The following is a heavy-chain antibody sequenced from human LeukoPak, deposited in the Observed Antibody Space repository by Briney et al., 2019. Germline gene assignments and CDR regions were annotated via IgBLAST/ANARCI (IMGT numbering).Heavy chain of an antibody. V-gene: IGHV2-5*01. CDR3: AHRHCTITRCYNSFRLGGYYFDD. D-gene: IGHD2-2*02. J-gene: IGHJ4*02. CDR2: IFWNDDK. Sequence: SGPTLVKPSQTLTLTCTFSGFSLSSSGEGVTWLRQPPGKALEWLAVIFWNDDKLYSPSLKSRLTITKDTSKNQVVLTMTNVDPVDTATYYCAHRHCTITRCYNSFRLGGYYFDDWGQGTLVTVSS. CDR1: GFSLSSSGEG.